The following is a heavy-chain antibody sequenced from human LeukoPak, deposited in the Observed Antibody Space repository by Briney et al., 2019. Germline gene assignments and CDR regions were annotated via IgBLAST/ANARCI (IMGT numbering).Heavy chain of an antibody. J-gene: IGHJ4*02. CDR2: INPNSGGT. CDR1: GYTFTGYY. V-gene: IGHV1-2*02. Sequence: ASVKVSCKASGYTFTGYYMHWVRQAPGQALEWMGWINPNSGGTNYAQKFQGRVTMTRDTSISTAYMELSRLRSDDTAVYYCARRIVVDTAMVTVFDYWGQGTLVTVSS. D-gene: IGHD5-18*01. CDR3: ARRIVVDTAMVTVFDY.